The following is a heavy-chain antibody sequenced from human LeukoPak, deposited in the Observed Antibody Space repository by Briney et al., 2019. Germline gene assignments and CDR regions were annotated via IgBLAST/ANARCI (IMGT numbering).Heavy chain of an antibody. CDR3: ARPTGSLAYTGSWYESWNWFDP. CDR2: IYPDDSDT. Sequence: GESLKISCKGSGYNFTNYWIGWVRQMPGKGLEWMGIIYPDDSDTRYSPSFQGQVTISADKSITTAYLQWSSLKASDTAIYYCARPTGSLAYTGSWYESWNWFDPWGQGTLVTVSS. D-gene: IGHD6-13*01. CDR1: GYNFTNYW. V-gene: IGHV5-51*01. J-gene: IGHJ5*02.